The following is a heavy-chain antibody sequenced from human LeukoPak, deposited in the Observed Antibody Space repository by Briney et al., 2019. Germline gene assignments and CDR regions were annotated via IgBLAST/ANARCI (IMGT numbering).Heavy chain of an antibody. CDR3: ARQRAATALYYYGSGSSYNWFDP. Sequence: GGSLRLSCAASGFTFSSSWMSWVRQAPGKGLEWVANIKQDGSEKYYVASVKGRFTISRDNAKNSLYLQMNSLRAEDTAVYYCARQRAATALYYYGSGSSYNWFDPWGQGTLVTVSS. CDR1: GFTFSSSW. J-gene: IGHJ5*02. D-gene: IGHD3-10*01. V-gene: IGHV3-7*01. CDR2: IKQDGSEK.